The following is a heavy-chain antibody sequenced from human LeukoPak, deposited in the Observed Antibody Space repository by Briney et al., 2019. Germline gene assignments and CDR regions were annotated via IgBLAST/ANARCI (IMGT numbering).Heavy chain of an antibody. D-gene: IGHD1-26*01. V-gene: IGHV3-30*18. CDR2: ISYDGSNK. J-gene: IGHJ4*02. CDR3: AKDRQPLHLLAYYFDY. CDR1: GFTLSSYG. Sequence: GRSLRLSCAASGFTLSSYGMHWVRQAPGKGLEWVAVISYDGSNKYYADSVKGRFTISRDNSKNTLYLQMNSLRAEDTAVYYCAKDRQPLHLLAYYFDYWGQGTLVTVSS.